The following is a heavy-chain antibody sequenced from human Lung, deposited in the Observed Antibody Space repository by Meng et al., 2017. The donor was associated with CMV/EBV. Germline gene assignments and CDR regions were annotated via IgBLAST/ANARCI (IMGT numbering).Heavy chain of an antibody. J-gene: IGHJ4*02. CDR3: AKGTGAAIYYFDY. D-gene: IGHD3-9*01. CDR2: ISGSDSST. CDR1: GFTFSSYV. V-gene: IGHV3-23*01. Sequence: ESXKISXAASGFTFSSYVMTWVRQAPGKGLEWVSSISGSDSSTNYADSVKGRFTISRDNSKNTLYVQMNSLTAEDTAVYYCAKGTGAAIYYFDYWGQGTXVTVSS.